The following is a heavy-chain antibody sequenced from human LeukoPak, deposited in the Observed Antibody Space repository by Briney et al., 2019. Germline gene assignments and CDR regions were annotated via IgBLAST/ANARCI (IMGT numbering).Heavy chain of an antibody. CDR3: ARPEGKYYDFWSGYYGFDY. D-gene: IGHD3-3*01. V-gene: IGHV3-7*01. CDR2: IEQDGSEK. CDR1: GFTLSSYW. Sequence: GGSLRLSCAASGFTLSSYWVSWVRQAPGKGLEWVANIEQDGSEKYYVDSVKGRFTISRDNAKNSLYLQMNSLRAEDTAVYYCARPEGKYYDFWSGYYGFDYWGQGTLVTVSS. J-gene: IGHJ4*02.